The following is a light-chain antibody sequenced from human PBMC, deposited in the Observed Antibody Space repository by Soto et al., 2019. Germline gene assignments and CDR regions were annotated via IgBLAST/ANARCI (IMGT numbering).Light chain of an antibody. CDR3: QKYNSAPLFT. CDR1: QGISDY. J-gene: IGKJ3*01. V-gene: IGKV1-27*01. CDR2: AAS. Sequence: DIQMTQSPSSLSASVGDRVTITCRASQGISDYLAWYQQKPGKVPKLLIYAASTLQSGVPSRFSGSGSGTDVTLTISSLQPEDVATYYCQKYNSAPLFTFGPETKVDIK.